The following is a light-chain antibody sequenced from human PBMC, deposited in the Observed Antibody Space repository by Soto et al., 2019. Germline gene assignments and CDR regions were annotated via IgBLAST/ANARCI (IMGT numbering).Light chain of an antibody. CDR2: EVN. CDR1: KSDVGGYNS. V-gene: IGLV2-14*01. Sequence: QSVLTQPPSASGSPGQSVTISCTGTKSDVGGYNSVSWYQQHPGKTPKLMIFEVNNRPSGVSNRFSGSKSGNTASLTISGLQAEDEADYYCISYTNSNTYVFGTGTKVTVL. J-gene: IGLJ1*01. CDR3: ISYTNSNTYV.